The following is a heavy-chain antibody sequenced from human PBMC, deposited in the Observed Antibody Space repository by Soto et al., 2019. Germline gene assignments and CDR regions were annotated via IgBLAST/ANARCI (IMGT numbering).Heavy chain of an antibody. CDR2: ISGSMEWDSYISGSSSTI. J-gene: IGHJ4*02. CDR3: ARGVRNNYGYLPDH. D-gene: IGHD5-18*01. V-gene: IGHV3-48*01. Sequence: GGSLSLSCAASGFIFSNYSMNWVRQAPGKGLEWVSYISGSMEWDSYISGSSSTIYYTDSVKGRFTISRDNAKNSLYLQMNSLRAEDTAVYYCARGVRNNYGYLPDHWGQGT. CDR1: GFIFSNYS.